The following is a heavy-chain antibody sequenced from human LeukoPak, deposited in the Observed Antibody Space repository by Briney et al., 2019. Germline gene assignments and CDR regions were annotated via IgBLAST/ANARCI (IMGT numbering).Heavy chain of an antibody. V-gene: IGHV4-34*01. D-gene: IGHD4-17*01. Sequence: SETLSLTCAVYGESFSGFYWTWIRQPPGKGLEWIGSIYYSGSTYYNPSLKSRVTISVDTSKNQFSLKLSSVTAADTAVYYCASAYGDYVSCFDYWGQGTLVTVSS. CDR2: IYYSGST. J-gene: IGHJ4*02. CDR3: ASAYGDYVSCFDY. CDR1: GESFSGFY.